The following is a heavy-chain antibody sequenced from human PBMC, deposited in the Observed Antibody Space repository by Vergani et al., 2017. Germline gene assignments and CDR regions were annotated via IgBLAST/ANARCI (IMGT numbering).Heavy chain of an antibody. Sequence: QVQLVQSGSELKKPGASVTISCKASGYIFTHSVMNWVRQAPGQGPEWMGWINTATGKSTYAQDFTGRFVFSLDTSVNTAYLQISSLKTEDTAIYYCATTTTWRVCDSWGQGTLVTVST. J-gene: IGHJ5*02. CDR2: INTATGKS. CDR3: ATTTTWRVCDS. D-gene: IGHD2-21*01. V-gene: IGHV7-4-1*02. CDR1: GYIFTHSV.